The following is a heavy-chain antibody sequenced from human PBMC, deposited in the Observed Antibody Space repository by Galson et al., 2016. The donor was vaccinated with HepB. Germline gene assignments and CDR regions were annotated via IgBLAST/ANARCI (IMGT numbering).Heavy chain of an antibody. Sequence: SLRLSCAASGFIFSRYAMSWVRQAPGKGLEWVSYISVYGTIYYADSVKGRFTISRDNARNSLYLQMSTLRADDTAVYYCARSVEGHFDYWGQGILVTVSS. CDR2: ISVYGTI. D-gene: IGHD1-1*01. CDR1: GFIFSRYA. J-gene: IGHJ4*02. V-gene: IGHV3-48*03. CDR3: ARSVEGHFDY.